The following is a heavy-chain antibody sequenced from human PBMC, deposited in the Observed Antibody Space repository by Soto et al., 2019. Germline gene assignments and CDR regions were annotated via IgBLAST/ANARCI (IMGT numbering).Heavy chain of an antibody. CDR2: IIPIFGTA. Sequence: VASVKVSCKASGGTFSSYAINWVRQAPGQGLEWMGGIIPIFGTANYAQKFQGRVTITADESTRTAYMELSSLRSEDTAVYYCARERYRVYGDTVLNYYYYGMDVWGQGTTVTVSS. CDR1: GGTFSSYA. V-gene: IGHV1-69*13. J-gene: IGHJ6*02. D-gene: IGHD4-17*01. CDR3: ARERYRVYGDTVLNYYYYGMDV.